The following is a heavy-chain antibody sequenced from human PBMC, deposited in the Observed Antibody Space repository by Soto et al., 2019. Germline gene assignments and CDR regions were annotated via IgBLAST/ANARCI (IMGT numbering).Heavy chain of an antibody. J-gene: IGHJ5*01. D-gene: IGHD3-22*01. CDR1: GGSFSGHS. V-gene: IGHV4-34*01. CDR3: STRAYDTNGYYRFDP. Sequence: PXETLSLTCAVYGGSFSGHSWTWIRPSPGKGLEWIGDINHSGRVNYSPSLKSRVTISLDTSKNQFSLTLSAVTAADTAMYYCSTRAYDTNGYYRFDPWGQGTLVTVSS. CDR2: INHSGRV.